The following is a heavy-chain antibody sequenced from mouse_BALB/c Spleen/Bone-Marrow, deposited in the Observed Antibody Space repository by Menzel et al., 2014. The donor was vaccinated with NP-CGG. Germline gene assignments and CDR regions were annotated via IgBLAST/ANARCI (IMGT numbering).Heavy chain of an antibody. V-gene: IGHV5-6-3*01. CDR3: ARGYDYSSWFAY. D-gene: IGHD2-4*01. CDR1: GFTFSSYG. J-gene: IGHJ3*01. Sequence: EVKVVESGGGLVQPGGSLKLSCAASGFTFSSYGMSWVRQTPDKRLEMIATINVNGDTTYHPDSVKGRFTNSRDNVKNTLYLQMSSLKSEDTAMYYCARGYDYSSWFAYWGQGTLVTVSA. CDR2: INVNGDTT.